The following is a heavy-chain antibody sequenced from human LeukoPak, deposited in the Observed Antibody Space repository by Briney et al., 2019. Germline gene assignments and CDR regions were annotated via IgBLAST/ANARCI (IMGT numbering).Heavy chain of an antibody. V-gene: IGHV1-18*01. CDR2: ISAYNGYT. J-gene: IGHJ4*02. Sequence: GASVKVSCKASGYTFSIYGITWVRQAPRQGLEWMGWISAYNGYTDYAQKFQGRVTMTTDTSTNTAYMELRSLRSDDTATYYCARDGKGRYDFRENDYWGQGTLVTISS. D-gene: IGHD3-3*01. CDR3: ARDGKGRYDFRENDY. CDR1: GYTFSIYG.